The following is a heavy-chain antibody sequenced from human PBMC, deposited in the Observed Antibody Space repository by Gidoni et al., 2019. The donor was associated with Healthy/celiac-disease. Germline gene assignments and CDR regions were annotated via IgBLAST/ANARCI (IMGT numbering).Heavy chain of an antibody. CDR3: ARDPGAVVTANYYYYYYGMDV. V-gene: IGHV1-18*01. J-gene: IGHJ6*02. Sequence: QVQLVQSGAEVKKPGASVKVSCKASGYTFPSYGISWVRQAPGQGLEWMGWISAYNGNTNYAQKLQGRVTMTTDTSTSTAYMELRSLRSDDTAVYYCARDPGAVVTANYYYYYYGMDVWGQGTTVTVSS. CDR1: GYTFPSYG. CDR2: ISAYNGNT. D-gene: IGHD2-21*02.